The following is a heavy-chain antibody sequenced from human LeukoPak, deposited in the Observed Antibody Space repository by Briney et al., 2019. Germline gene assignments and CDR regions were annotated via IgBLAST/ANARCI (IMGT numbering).Heavy chain of an antibody. D-gene: IGHD1-26*01. CDR1: GNSTGGYF. CDR2: IHSTGNS. CDR3: ARHQHAGREHYYGIDV. J-gene: IGHJ6*02. Sequence: PSETLSLTCTVSGNSTGGYFWSWIRQSAGKGLEWIGRIHSTGNSYYSPSLKSRLTISVDTSRNQFSLRLSSVTAADTAVYYCARHQHAGREHYYGIDVWGQGTTVSVSS. V-gene: IGHV4-4*07.